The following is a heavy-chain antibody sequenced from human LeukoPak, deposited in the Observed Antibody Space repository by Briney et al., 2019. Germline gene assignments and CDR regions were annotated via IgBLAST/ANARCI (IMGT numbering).Heavy chain of an antibody. Sequence: ASVKVSCKASGYTFTSYYMHWVRQAPGQGLEWMGIINPSGGSTSYAQKFQGRVTMTRDTSTSTVYMELSSLRSEDTAVYYCARGFWVYEFWSGYYRYLDYWGQGTLVTVSS. CDR3: ARGFWVYEFWSGYYRYLDY. V-gene: IGHV1-46*01. CDR2: INPSGGST. D-gene: IGHD3-3*01. J-gene: IGHJ4*02. CDR1: GYTFTSYY.